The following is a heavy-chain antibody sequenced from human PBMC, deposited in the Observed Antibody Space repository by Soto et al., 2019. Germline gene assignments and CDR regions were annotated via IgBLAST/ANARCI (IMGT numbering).Heavy chain of an antibody. CDR1: GFTFSSYG. Sequence: GGSLRLSCAASGFTFSSYGMHWVRQAPGKGLEWVAVIWYDGSNKYYADSVKGRFTISRDNSKNTLYLQMNSLRAEDTAVYYCARDYNRGSGWFDYWGQGTLVTVSS. D-gene: IGHD6-19*01. J-gene: IGHJ4*02. CDR2: IWYDGSNK. V-gene: IGHV3-33*01. CDR3: ARDYNRGSGWFDY.